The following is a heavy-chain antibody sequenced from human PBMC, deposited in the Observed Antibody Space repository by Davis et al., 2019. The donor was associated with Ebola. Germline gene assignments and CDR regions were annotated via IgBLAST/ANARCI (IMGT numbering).Heavy chain of an antibody. D-gene: IGHD1-26*01. V-gene: IGHV3-9*01. CDR3: ARDLGKVTAASGY. Sequence: SLKISRPSPGFIFEYYALHWVRQVPGKGLEWVSGFRWESDIIGYADSVKGRFTISRDYSKNSLYLQMNSLRTEDTALYYCARDLGKVTAASGYWSQGTLVTVSS. J-gene: IGHJ4*02. CDR2: FRWESDII. CDR1: GFIFEYYA.